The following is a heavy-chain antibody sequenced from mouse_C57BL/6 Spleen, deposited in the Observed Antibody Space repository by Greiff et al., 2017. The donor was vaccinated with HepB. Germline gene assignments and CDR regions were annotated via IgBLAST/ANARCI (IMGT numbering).Heavy chain of an antibody. Sequence: ESGPGLVKPSQSLSLTCSVTGYSITSGYYWNWIRQFPGNKLEWMGYISYDGSNNYNPSLKNRISITRDTSKNQFFLELNSVTTEDTATYYCGRKDYYYGYFDYWGQGTTLTVSS. CDR3: GRKDYYYGYFDY. CDR1: GYSITSGYY. D-gene: IGHD1-1*01. V-gene: IGHV3-6*01. CDR2: ISYDGSN. J-gene: IGHJ2*01.